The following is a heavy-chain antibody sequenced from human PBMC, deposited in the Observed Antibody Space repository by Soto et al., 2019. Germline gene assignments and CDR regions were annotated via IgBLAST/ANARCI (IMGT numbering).Heavy chain of an antibody. CDR1: GYTFTSYG. V-gene: IGHV1-18*01. CDR3: ARVTTGSGSYLSY. J-gene: IGHJ4*02. D-gene: IGHD3-10*01. Sequence: VASVKVSCKASGYTFTSYGISWVRQAPGQGLEWMGWISPYNGNTYYAQNLQGRVTMTTDTSTSTAYMKVRSLRSDDTAVYYCARVTTGSGSYLSYWGQGTLVTVSS. CDR2: ISPYNGNT.